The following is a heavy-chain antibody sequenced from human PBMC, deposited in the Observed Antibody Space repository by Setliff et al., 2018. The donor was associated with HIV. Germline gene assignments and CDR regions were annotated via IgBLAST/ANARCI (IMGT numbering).Heavy chain of an antibody. Sequence: PSETLSLTCTVSGGSISGHDWSWIRQPPGRGMEWIGYIYSSGSTNSNPLLQSRVTISVDTSKNQFSLMLSSVTAADTAVSYWERHSGVASPNWFDPWGQGTLVTVSS. V-gene: IGHV4-4*09. CDR3: ERHSGVASPNWFDP. D-gene: IGHD3-10*01. J-gene: IGHJ5*02. CDR2: IYSSGST. CDR1: GGSISGHD.